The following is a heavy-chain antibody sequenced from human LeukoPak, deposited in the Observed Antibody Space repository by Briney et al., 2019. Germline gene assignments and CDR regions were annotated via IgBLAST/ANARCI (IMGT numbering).Heavy chain of an antibody. V-gene: IGHV1-69*04. J-gene: IGHJ4*02. Sequence: GSSVKVSCKASGGTFSSYAISWVRQAPGQGLEWMGRIIPILGIANYAQKFQGRVTITADKSTSTAYMELSSLRSEDTAVYYCARSDCSSTSCSPGYWGQGTLVTVSS. CDR3: ARSDCSSTSCSPGY. D-gene: IGHD2-2*01. CDR1: GGTFSSYA. CDR2: IIPILGIA.